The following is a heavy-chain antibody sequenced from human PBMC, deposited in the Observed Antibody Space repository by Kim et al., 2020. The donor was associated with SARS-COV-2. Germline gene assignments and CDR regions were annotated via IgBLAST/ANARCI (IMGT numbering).Heavy chain of an antibody. D-gene: IGHD5-12*01. Sequence: YADSVKGRFTISRDNAKNSLYLQMNSLRDEDTAVYFCARDLGGGYPGDYWGQGTLVIVSS. J-gene: IGHJ4*02. CDR3: ARDLGGGYPGDY. V-gene: IGHV3-21*06.